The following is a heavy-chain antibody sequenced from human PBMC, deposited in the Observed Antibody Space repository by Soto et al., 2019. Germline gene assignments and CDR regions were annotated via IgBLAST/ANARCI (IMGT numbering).Heavy chain of an antibody. Sequence: GGSLRLSCAASGFTFSTYGMHWVRQAPGKGLEWVAVISYDGSNKYYADSVKGRFTISRDNSKNTLYLQMNSLRAEDTAVYYCAKEYSRSWFDPWGQGTLVTVSS. V-gene: IGHV3-30*18. CDR2: ISYDGSNK. CDR3: AKEYSRSWFDP. J-gene: IGHJ5*02. CDR1: GFTFSTYG. D-gene: IGHD2-15*01.